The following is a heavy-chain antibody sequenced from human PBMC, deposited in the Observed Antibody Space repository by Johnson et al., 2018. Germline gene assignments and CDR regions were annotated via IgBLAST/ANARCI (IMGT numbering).Heavy chain of an antibody. Sequence: VQLVESGGGLVQPGGSLRLSCVDSGFPFSRCAMTWVRQALGTGLEWLSRISESGSRTYSAASVKGRFIIYKDNSKNTLYLQRTSLTAEDTALYYGAKRPGHNSRGYYQSGGDGWGQGTTVVVSS. CDR1: GFPFSRCA. J-gene: IGHJ6*02. CDR3: AKRPGHNSRGYYQSGGDG. V-gene: IGHV3-23*04. CDR2: ISESGSRT. D-gene: IGHD1-14*01.